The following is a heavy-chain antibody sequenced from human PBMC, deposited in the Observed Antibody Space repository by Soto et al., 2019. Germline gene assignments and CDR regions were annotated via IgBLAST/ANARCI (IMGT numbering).Heavy chain of an antibody. Sequence: ASVKVSCKASGYTFTSYGVNWVRQAPVQGLEWVGWINAYNGNTNYAQKLQGRVTMTTDTYRSTGYMELSSLRSDDTAVYYCARSPRGVAVAGTLAAREGMFDYWGQGTLVTVSS. CDR1: GYTFTSYG. D-gene: IGHD6-19*01. CDR2: INAYNGNT. CDR3: ARSPRGVAVAGTLAAREGMFDY. J-gene: IGHJ4*02. V-gene: IGHV1-18*01.